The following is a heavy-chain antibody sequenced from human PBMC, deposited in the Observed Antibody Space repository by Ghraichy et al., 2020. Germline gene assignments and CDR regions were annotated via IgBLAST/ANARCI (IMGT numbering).Heavy chain of an antibody. V-gene: IGHV3-30-3*01. D-gene: IGHD2-8*01. J-gene: IGHJ6*02. Sequence: GESLRLSCAASGFTFSSYAMHWVRQAPGKGLEWVAVISYDGSNKYYADSVKGRFTISRDNSKNTLYLQMNSLRAEDTAVYYCARDGPLDCTNGVCQYYYYYYGMDVWGQGTTVTVSS. CDR2: ISYDGSNK. CDR3: ARDGPLDCTNGVCQYYYYYYGMDV. CDR1: GFTFSSYA.